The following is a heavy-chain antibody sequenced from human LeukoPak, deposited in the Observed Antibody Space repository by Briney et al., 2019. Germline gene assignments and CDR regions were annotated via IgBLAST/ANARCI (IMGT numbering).Heavy chain of an antibody. V-gene: IGHV4-59*01. CDR1: GGSISSSY. CDR2: IDNSGST. J-gene: IGHJ6*02. Sequence: SETLSLTCTVSGGSISSSYWSWVRQPPGKGLEWIGYIDNSGSTNYNPSLKSRVTISLDTPKSQFSLKLSSVTAADTAVYYCARAPLYSGGSGWSIYYFYAMDVWGQGTTVTVSS. CDR3: ARAPLYSGGSGWSIYYFYAMDV. D-gene: IGHD6-19*01.